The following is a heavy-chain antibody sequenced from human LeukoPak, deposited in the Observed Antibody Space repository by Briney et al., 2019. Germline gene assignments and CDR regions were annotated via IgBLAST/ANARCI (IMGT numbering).Heavy chain of an antibody. D-gene: IGHD2-21*01. V-gene: IGHV3-72*01. CDR1: GFTFSDHS. CDR2: VTNKANNYTS. CDR3: ARRAYDVPFLDY. Sequence: GGSLRLSCAASGFTFSDHSMNWVRQAPGKGLEWVGRVTNKANNYTSQYAASVKDRFTISRDNSENSLYLQMNSPKTEDTAVYYCARRAYDVPFLDYWGQGTLVTVSS. J-gene: IGHJ4*02.